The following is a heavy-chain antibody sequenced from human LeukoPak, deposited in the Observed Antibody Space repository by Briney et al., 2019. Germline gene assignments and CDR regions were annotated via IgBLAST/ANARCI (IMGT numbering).Heavy chain of an antibody. J-gene: IGHJ5*02. CDR2: IYTSGST. D-gene: IGHD2-15*01. Sequence: PSETLSLTCTVSGGSISSGDYYWSWIRQPAGKGLEWIGRIYTSGSTNYNPSLKSRVTISVDTSKNQFSLKLSSVTAADTAVYYCATGLKQDNWFDPWGQGTLVTVSS. CDR3: ATGLKQDNWFDP. V-gene: IGHV4-61*02. CDR1: GGSISSGDYY.